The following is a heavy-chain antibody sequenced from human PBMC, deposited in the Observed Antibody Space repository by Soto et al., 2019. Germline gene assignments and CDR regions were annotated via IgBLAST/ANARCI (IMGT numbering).Heavy chain of an antibody. CDR1: RFTFSDSY. V-gene: IGHV3-11*01. D-gene: IGHD3-22*01. CDR3: ARYSSGYYLTEY. Sequence: PGGSLRLSCAASRFTFSDSYMSWIRQAPGKGLEWVSYISSSGTTIHYADSVKGRFTISRDNTKNSLYLQMNSLRAEDTAVYYCARYSSGYYLTEYWGQGTMVTVSS. CDR2: ISSSGTTI. J-gene: IGHJ4*02.